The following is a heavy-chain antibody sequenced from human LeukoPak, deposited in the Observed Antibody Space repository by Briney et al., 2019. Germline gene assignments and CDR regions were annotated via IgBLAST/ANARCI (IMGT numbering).Heavy chain of an antibody. CDR1: GFSLSDAW. V-gene: IGHV3-15*01. Sequence: PGGSLRLSCAASGFSLSDAWMSWVRQAPGKGLECVGRMKPRGTTEDGAPMNDRFIVSRDDSKNTLYLQMNSLKAEDTGLYYCYQLSRGYWGQGAQVTVSS. J-gene: IGHJ4*02. CDR3: YQLSRGY. D-gene: IGHD2-15*01. CDR2: MKPRGTT.